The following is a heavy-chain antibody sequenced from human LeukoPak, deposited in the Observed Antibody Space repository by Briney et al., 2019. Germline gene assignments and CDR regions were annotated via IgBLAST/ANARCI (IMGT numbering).Heavy chain of an antibody. CDR1: GFTFSSYA. D-gene: IGHD2-2*01. CDR2: ISYDGSNK. V-gene: IGHV3-30-3*01. J-gene: IGHJ6*03. CDR3: ARGGCSSTSCYYYYYMDV. Sequence: GRSLRLSCAASGFTFSSYAMHWVRQAPGKGLEWVAVISYDGSNKYYADSVKGRFTISRDNSKNTLYLQMNSLRAEDTAVYYCARGGCSSTSCYYYYYMDVWGKGTTVTVSS.